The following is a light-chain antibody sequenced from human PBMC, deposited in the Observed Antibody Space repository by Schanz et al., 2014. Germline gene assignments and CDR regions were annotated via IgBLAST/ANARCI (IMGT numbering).Light chain of an antibody. CDR1: SSNIGSNF. CDR2: RNN. V-gene: IGLV1-47*01. Sequence: QSVLTQPPSASGTPGQRVPISCSGSSSNIGSNFLYWYQQLPGTAPKLLIYRNNQRPSGVPDRFSGSKSGTSASLAISGLRYEDEDDYYCATWDDSLSGWVFGGGTKLTVL. CDR3: ATWDDSLSGWV. J-gene: IGLJ3*02.